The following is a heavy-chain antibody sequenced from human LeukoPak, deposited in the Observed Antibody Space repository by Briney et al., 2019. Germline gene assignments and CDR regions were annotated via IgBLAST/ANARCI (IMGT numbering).Heavy chain of an antibody. J-gene: IGHJ3*02. CDR3: ASGQHYYDSRGAFDI. D-gene: IGHD3-22*01. Sequence: ASVKVSCKASGYTFTSYAMHWVRQAPGQRLEWMGWINAGNGNTKYSQKFQGRVTITRDTSASTAYMELSSLRSEDTAVYYCASGQHYYDSRGAFDIWGQGTMVTVSS. CDR1: GYTFTSYA. V-gene: IGHV1-3*01. CDR2: INAGNGNT.